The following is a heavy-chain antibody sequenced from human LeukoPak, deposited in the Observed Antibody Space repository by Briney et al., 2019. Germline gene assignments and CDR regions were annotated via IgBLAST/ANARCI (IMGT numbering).Heavy chain of an antibody. V-gene: IGHV4-59*01. CDR2: IYYSGST. D-gene: IGHD3-10*01. CDR1: GGSISSYY. Sequence: SETLSLTCTVSGGSISSYYWSWIRQPPGKGLQWIGYIYYSGSTSYNPSLKSRVTMSVDTSKNQFSLNLSSVTAADTAVYYCARRPYGSGTNYYMDVWGKGTTVTVSS. J-gene: IGHJ6*03. CDR3: ARRPYGSGTNYYMDV.